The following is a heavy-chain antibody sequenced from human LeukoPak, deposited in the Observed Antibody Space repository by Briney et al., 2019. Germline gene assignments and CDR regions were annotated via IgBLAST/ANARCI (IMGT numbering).Heavy chain of an antibody. CDR2: INHSGST. Sequence: SETLSLTCAVYGGSFSGYYWSWIRQPPGKGLEWIGEINHSGSTNYNPSLKSRVIISVDTSKNQFSLKLSSVTAADTAVYYCARDPNRVVPAAIVYFDYWGQGTLVTVSS. CDR1: GGSFSGYY. J-gene: IGHJ4*02. D-gene: IGHD2-2*01. CDR3: ARDPNRVVPAAIVYFDY. V-gene: IGHV4-34*01.